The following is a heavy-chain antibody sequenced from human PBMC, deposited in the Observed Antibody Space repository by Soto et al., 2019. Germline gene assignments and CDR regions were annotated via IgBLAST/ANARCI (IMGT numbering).Heavy chain of an antibody. Sequence: GSLRLSCVASGFSRSSYDMHWVRRTTGSGLEWVSAIGTGGDTYYLDSVKGRFTISTENAKNSLYLQMYELTAGDTAVYYCARGRAYSYGYDFWGQGVLVTVSS. CDR1: GFSRSSYD. V-gene: IGHV3-13*01. CDR2: IGTGGDT. CDR3: ARGRAYSYGYDF. D-gene: IGHD5-18*01. J-gene: IGHJ4*02.